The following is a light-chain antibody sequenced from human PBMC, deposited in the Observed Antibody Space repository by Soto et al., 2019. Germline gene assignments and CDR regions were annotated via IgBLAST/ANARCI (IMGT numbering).Light chain of an antibody. CDR2: SAS. J-gene: IGKJ4*01. CDR1: QGVRDD. Sequence: IRMTQSPSSLSASVGDRVTITCRASQGVRDDVGWYQQKPGKAPKLLIYSASTLQSGVPSRFSGSGSGTDFTLTISGLQPEYFATYYCLQESNYPLTFGGGTKVEIK. V-gene: IGKV1-6*01. CDR3: LQESNYPLT.